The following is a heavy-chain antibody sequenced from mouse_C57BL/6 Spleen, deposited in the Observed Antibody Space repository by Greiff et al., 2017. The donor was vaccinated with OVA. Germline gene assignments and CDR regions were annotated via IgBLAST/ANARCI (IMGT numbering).Heavy chain of an antibody. J-gene: IGHJ2*01. V-gene: IGHV1-52*01. CDR3: ARWEGLRRVFDD. D-gene: IGHD2-2*01. CDR2: IDPSDSET. CDR1: GYTFTSYW. Sequence: VQLQQPGAELVRPGSSVKLSCKASGYTFTSYWMHWVKQRPIQGLEWIGNIDPSDSETHYNQKFKDKATLTVDKSSSTAYMQLSSLTSEDSAVYYCARWEGLRRVFDDWGQGTTLTVSS.